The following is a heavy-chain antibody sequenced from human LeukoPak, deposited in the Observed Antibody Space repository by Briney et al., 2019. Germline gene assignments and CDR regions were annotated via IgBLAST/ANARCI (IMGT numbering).Heavy chain of an antibody. CDR3: ASQPVASSTNRGWFDP. J-gene: IGHJ5*02. Sequence: SVKVSCKASGGTFSSYAISWVRQAPGQGLEWMGRIIPIFGIANYAQKFQGRVTITADKSTSTAYMELSSLRSEDTAVYYCASQPVASSTNRGWFDPWGQGTLDTVSS. CDR1: GGTFSSYA. V-gene: IGHV1-69*04. D-gene: IGHD2-2*01. CDR2: IIPIFGIA.